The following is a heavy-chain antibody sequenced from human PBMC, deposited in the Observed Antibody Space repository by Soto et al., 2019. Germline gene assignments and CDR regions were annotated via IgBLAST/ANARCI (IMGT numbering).Heavy chain of an antibody. V-gene: IGHV1-24*01. CDR1: GYTLTELS. J-gene: IGHJ6*02. CDR2: FDPEDAEI. D-gene: IGHD3-22*01. Sequence: ASVKVSCKVSGYTLTELSMHWVRQAPGKGLEWMGGFDPEDAEIICAQKFQGRVTMTEDTSTDTAYMELSSLRSEDTAVYYCAGITMIVVGAYGMDVWGQGTTVTAP. CDR3: AGITMIVVGAYGMDV.